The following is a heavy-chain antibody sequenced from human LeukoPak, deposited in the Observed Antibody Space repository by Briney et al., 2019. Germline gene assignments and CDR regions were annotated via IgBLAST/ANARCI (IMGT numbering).Heavy chain of an antibody. J-gene: IGHJ4*02. Sequence: GGSLRLSCAASGFAFSIYAMSWVRQAPGKGLEWVSSISGSGGSTYGADSVKGRFTISRDNSKNTLYLQMNSLRAEDTAVYYCANRESTGILDCWGQGTLVTVSS. CDR3: ANRESTGILDC. CDR2: ISGSGGST. V-gene: IGHV3-23*01. CDR1: GFAFSIYA. D-gene: IGHD5-18*01.